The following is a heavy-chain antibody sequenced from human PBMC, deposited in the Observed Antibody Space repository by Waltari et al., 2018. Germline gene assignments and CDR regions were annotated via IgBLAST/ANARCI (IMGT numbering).Heavy chain of an antibody. V-gene: IGHV3-23*01. Sequence: EVQLLESGGGLVQPGGSLRLSCEASGFTFSSYAMTWVRQAPGKGVEGGAGISGRGGTTYYADAVKGRFTISRDNSNNTLCLQMNSLRLEDTAIYYCAKNPFYYDASGYGLTDWGQGILVTVSS. CDR1: GFTFSSYA. CDR2: ISGRGGTT. J-gene: IGHJ4*02. D-gene: IGHD3-22*01. CDR3: AKNPFYYDASGYGLTD.